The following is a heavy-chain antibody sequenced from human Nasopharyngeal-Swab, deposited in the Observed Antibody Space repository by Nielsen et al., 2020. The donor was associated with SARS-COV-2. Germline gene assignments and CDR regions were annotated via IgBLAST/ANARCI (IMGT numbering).Heavy chain of an antibody. CDR1: GFTFRSYA. CDR3: ARDGAAVAGTTSYYYYDMDV. Sequence: GGSLRLSCAASGFTFRSYAISWVRQAPGKGLEWVSVISGSDHTTYYADSVKGRFTISRDNSKNTVNLQMNSLRVEDTAIYYCARDGAAVAGTTSYYYYDMDVWGQGTTVTVFS. J-gene: IGHJ6*02. CDR2: ISGSDHTT. D-gene: IGHD6-19*01. V-gene: IGHV3-23*01.